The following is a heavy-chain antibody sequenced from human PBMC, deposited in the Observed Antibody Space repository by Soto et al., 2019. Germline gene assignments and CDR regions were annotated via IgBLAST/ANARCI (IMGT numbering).Heavy chain of an antibody. CDR3: ARDSPSWEQISPRDVCDAFDI. Sequence: SETLSLTCTVSGGSISSYYWSWIRQPPGKGLEWIGYIYYSGSTNYNPSLKSRVTISVDTSKNQFSLKLSSVTAADTAVYYCARDSPSWEQISPRDVCDAFDIWGQGTMVTVSS. D-gene: IGHD1-26*01. J-gene: IGHJ3*02. V-gene: IGHV4-59*01. CDR2: IYYSGST. CDR1: GGSISSYY.